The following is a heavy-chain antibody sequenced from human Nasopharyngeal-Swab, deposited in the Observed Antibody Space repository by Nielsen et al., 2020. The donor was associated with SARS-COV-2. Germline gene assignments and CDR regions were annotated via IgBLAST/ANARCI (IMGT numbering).Heavy chain of an antibody. Sequence: SLRLSCAASGFTFDDYAIHWVRQAPGRGLEWVSGISWASGNIGYADSVKGRFTISRDNAKNSLYLQMNSLRAEDTALYYCVKDNLLRAFDLWGQGTMVTVSS. V-gene: IGHV3-9*01. J-gene: IGHJ3*01. D-gene: IGHD2-15*01. CDR3: VKDNLLRAFDL. CDR1: GFTFDDYA. CDR2: ISWASGNI.